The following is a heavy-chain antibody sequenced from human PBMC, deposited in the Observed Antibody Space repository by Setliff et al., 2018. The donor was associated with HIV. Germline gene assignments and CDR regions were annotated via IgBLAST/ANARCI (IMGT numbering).Heavy chain of an antibody. Sequence: HPGGSRRLSCAASGFTFSSYGMHWVRQAPGKGLEWVAFIWYDGSKTYYADSVQGRFTISRDTPSNTVYLQMNSPRAEDTALYYCAKDSEAVAVKYYYMDVWGRGTTVTVSS. D-gene: IGHD6-19*01. CDR2: IWYDGSKT. V-gene: IGHV3-30*02. CDR1: GFTFSSYG. J-gene: IGHJ6*03. CDR3: AKDSEAVAVKYYYMDV.